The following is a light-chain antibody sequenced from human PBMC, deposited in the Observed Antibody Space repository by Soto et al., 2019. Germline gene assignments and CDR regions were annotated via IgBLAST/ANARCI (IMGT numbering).Light chain of an antibody. CDR1: SSDAGGYNY. V-gene: IGLV2-11*01. J-gene: IGLJ2*01. CDR2: DVS. Sequence: QSALTQPRSVSGSPGQSVTISCTGTSSDAGGYNYVSWYQQHPGKAPKLMIYDVSQRPSGVPDRFSGSKSGNTASLTISGLQAEDEADYYCCSYAGSHFLFGGGTKLTVL. CDR3: CSYAGSHFL.